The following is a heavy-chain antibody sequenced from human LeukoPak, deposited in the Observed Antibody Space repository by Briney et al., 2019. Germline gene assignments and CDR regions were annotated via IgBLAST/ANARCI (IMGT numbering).Heavy chain of an antibody. CDR3: ARGLMGGLEYYFDY. Sequence: SETLSLSCTVSGGSISSSSYYWGLIRQPPGKGLEWIGSIYYSGSTYYNPSLKSRVTISVDTSKNQFSLKLSSVTAADTAVYYCARGLMGGLEYYFDYWGQGTLVTVSS. CDR1: GGSISSSSYY. J-gene: IGHJ4*02. D-gene: IGHD3-16*01. CDR2: IYYSGST. V-gene: IGHV4-39*07.